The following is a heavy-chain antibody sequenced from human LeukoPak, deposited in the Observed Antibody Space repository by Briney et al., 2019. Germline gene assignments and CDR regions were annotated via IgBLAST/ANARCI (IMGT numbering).Heavy chain of an antibody. D-gene: IGHD6-13*01. Sequence: GGSLRLSCAASGFTFSSYWMSLVRQAPGKGLEWVANIKQDGSEKYYVDSVKGRFTISRDNAKNSLYLQMNSLRAEDTAVYYCARDGSSWYFYYFDYWGQGTLVTVSS. J-gene: IGHJ4*02. V-gene: IGHV3-7*01. CDR3: ARDGSSWYFYYFDY. CDR1: GFTFSSYW. CDR2: IKQDGSEK.